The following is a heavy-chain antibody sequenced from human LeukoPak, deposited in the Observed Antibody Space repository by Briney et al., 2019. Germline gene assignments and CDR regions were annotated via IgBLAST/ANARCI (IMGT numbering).Heavy chain of an antibody. CDR3: ARGFSVWTGYYYYYGMDV. J-gene: IGHJ6*02. CDR2: IYYSGST. D-gene: IGHD1-1*01. CDR1: GXSIGNYY. V-gene: IGHV4-59*01. Sequence: KPSETLSLTCSVSGXSIGNYYWSWIRQPPGMGLEWIGNIYYSGSTDYNPSLKSPVTMSVDTSKNQFSLKMSSVTAADTAVYYCARGFSVWTGYYYYYGMDVWGLGTTVTVSS.